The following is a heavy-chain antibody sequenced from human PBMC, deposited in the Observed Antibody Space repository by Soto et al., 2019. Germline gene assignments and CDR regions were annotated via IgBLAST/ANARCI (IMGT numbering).Heavy chain of an antibody. CDR3: TRGEWLPSQTLSYYFDY. CDR1: GFTFGDYA. D-gene: IGHD5-12*01. V-gene: IGHV3-49*03. Sequence: GGSLRLSCTASGFTFGDYAMSWFRQAPGKGLEWVGFIRSKAYGGTTEYAASVKGRFTISRDDSKSIAYLQMNSLKTEDTAVYYCTRGEWLPSQTLSYYFDYWGQGTLVTVSS. J-gene: IGHJ4*02. CDR2: IRSKAYGGTT.